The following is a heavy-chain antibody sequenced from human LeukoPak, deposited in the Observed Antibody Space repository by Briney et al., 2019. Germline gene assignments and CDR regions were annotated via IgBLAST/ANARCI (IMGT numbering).Heavy chain of an antibody. V-gene: IGHV1-69-2*01. Sequence: ASVKVSCKASGYTFTDYYMHWVQQAPGKGLEWMGRVDPEDGETIYAEKFQGRVTITADTSTDTAYMELSSLRSEDTAVYYCATINPTVVTPFFNYWGQGTLVTVSS. CDR3: ATINPTVVTPFFNY. D-gene: IGHD4-23*01. CDR2: VDPEDGET. CDR1: GYTFTDYY. J-gene: IGHJ4*02.